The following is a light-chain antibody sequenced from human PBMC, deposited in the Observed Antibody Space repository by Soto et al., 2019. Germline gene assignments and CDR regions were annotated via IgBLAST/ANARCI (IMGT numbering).Light chain of an antibody. J-gene: IGKJ1*01. CDR2: GAS. V-gene: IGKV3-20*01. CDR1: QSVSSNY. CDR3: QQYGSSPFT. Sequence: EIVLTQSPGTLSLSPGERATLSCRASQSVSSNYLAWYQQKPGQAPRLLIYGASSRATGIPDRFICSGSGTDFTLTISRLEPEDFAVYYCQQYGSSPFTFGQGTKVEIK.